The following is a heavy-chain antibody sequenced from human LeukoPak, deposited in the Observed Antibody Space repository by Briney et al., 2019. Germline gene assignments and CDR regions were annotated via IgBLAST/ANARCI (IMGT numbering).Heavy chain of an antibody. D-gene: IGHD5-18*01. V-gene: IGHV1-69*13. CDR1: GGTFSSYA. CDR2: IIPIFGTA. CDR3: ARHKGYSYGFDY. Sequence: SVTVSCKASGGTFSSYAISWVRQAPGQGLEWMGGIIPIFGTANYAQKFQGRVTITADESTSTAYMELSSLRSEDTAVYYCARHKGYSYGFDYWGQGTLVTVSS. J-gene: IGHJ4*02.